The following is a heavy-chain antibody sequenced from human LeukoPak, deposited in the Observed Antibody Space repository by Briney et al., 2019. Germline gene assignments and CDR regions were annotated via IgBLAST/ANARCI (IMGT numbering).Heavy chain of an antibody. Sequence: GVSLRLSCAASGFTVSDYHMSWVRQAPGRGLEWISYITSSGRSTNHADSVKGRFTISRDNAKNSVVLQMSSLTVEDTAVYYCTRERRGSYYAFEYWGQGALVTVSS. V-gene: IGHV3-11*01. CDR3: TRERRGSYYAFEY. J-gene: IGHJ4*02. CDR2: ITSSGRST. CDR1: GFTVSDYH. D-gene: IGHD3-16*01.